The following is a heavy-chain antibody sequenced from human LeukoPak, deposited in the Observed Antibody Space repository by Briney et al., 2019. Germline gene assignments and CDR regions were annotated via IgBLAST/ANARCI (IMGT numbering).Heavy chain of an antibody. CDR2: ISYDGSNK. CDR3: ARVRGPYCSSTSCADSDAFDI. V-gene: IGHV3-30-3*01. D-gene: IGHD2-2*01. Sequence: GGSLRLSCAASGFTFSSYAMHWVRQAPGKGLEWVAVISYDGSNKYYADSVKGRFTISRDNSENTLYLQMNSLRAEDTAVYYCARVRGPYCSSTSCADSDAFDIWGQGTMITVSS. J-gene: IGHJ3*02. CDR1: GFTFSSYA.